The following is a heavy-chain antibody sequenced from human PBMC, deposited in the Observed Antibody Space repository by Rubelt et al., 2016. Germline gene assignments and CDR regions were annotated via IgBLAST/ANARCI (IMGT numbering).Heavy chain of an antibody. CDR2: INDGGST. CDR3: AGGHPSRRHMDV. J-gene: IGHJ6*03. Sequence: QMQLQQWGAGLLKPSEALSLTCVVDGGSFSGYYWSWIRQPPGRGLEWIGEINDGGSTNYNPSLKSRLTISVDASQSQFSLKLSSVTAADTAVYYCAGGHPSRRHMDVWGKGTTVTVSS. CDR1: GGSFSGYY. V-gene: IGHV4-34*01.